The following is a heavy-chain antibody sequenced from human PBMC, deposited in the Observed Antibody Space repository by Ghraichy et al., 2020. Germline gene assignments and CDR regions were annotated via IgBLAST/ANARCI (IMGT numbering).Heavy chain of an antibody. CDR2: IFHIGIT. V-gene: IGHV4-39*01. D-gene: IGHD5-12*01. J-gene: IGHJ5*02. CDR1: GGSISSSYY. Sequence: SETLSLTCTVSGGSISSSYYWGWIRQPPGKGLEWIGSIFHIGITYYSPSLKSRVTISVDTSKNQFSLKLSSVTAADTAVYDCARQPVDIDQNWFDTWGQGTLVTVSS. CDR3: ARQPVDIDQNWFDT.